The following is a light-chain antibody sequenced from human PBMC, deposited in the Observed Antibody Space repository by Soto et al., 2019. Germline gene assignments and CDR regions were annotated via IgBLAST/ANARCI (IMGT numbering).Light chain of an antibody. Sequence: QSALTQPASVSVSPGQSITISCTGTSSDVGGYNYVSWYQQHPGKAPKLMIYDVSNRPSGVSTRFSGSKSGNTASLTISGLQAEDEADYYCSSYTSSSTVVFGGGTKLTVL. CDR3: SSYTSSSTVV. CDR2: DVS. J-gene: IGLJ2*01. V-gene: IGLV2-14*01. CDR1: SSDVGGYNY.